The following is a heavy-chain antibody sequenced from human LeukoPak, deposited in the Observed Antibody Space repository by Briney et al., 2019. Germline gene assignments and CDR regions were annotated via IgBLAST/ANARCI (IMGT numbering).Heavy chain of an antibody. CDR1: GYTFTSYA. V-gene: IGHV7-4-1*02. D-gene: IGHD2-8*01. CDR3: ARRPYCTNGVCYGELRFDP. J-gene: IGHJ5*02. CDR2: INTNTGNP. Sequence: ASVKVSCKASGYTFTSYAMNWVRQAPGQGLEWMGWINTNTGNPTYAQGFTGRFVFSLDTSVSTAYLQISSLKAEDTAVYYCARRPYCTNGVCYGELRFDPWGQGTLVTVSS.